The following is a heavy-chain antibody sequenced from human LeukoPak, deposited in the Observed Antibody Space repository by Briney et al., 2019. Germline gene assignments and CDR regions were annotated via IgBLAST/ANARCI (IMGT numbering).Heavy chain of an antibody. D-gene: IGHD3-22*01. V-gene: IGHV3-23*01. J-gene: IGHJ4*02. CDR1: GFTFSSYS. Sequence: GGSLTLSCAASGFTFSSYSMNWVRQAPGKGLEWVSAISGSGGSTYYADSVRGRFIIFRDNSKNTLYLQINSLRVEDMAIYLCAKDSTYDNSGYYDYWGKGTLVTVSS. CDR2: ISGSGGST. CDR3: AKDSTYDNSGYYDY.